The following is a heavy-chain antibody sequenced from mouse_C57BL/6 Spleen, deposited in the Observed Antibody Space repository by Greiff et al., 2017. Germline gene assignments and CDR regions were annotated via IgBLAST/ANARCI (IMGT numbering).Heavy chain of an antibody. Sequence: VMLVESGAELVRPGTSVKVSCKASGYAFTNYLIEWVKQRPGQGLEWIGVINPGSGGTNYNEKFKGKATLTADKSSSTAYMQLSSLTSEDSAVYFCARGAAQALYFDYWGQGTTLTVSS. D-gene: IGHD3-2*02. J-gene: IGHJ2*01. CDR2: INPGSGGT. CDR1: GYAFTNYL. V-gene: IGHV1-54*01. CDR3: ARGAAQALYFDY.